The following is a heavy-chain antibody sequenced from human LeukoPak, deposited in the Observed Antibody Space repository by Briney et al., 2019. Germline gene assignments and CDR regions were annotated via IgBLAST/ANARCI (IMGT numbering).Heavy chain of an antibody. CDR2: ISGSGGST. Sequence: KTGGSLRLSCAASGFTFSSYAMSWVRQAPGKGLEGVSAISGSGGSTYYADSVKGRFTISRDNSKNTLYLQMNSLRAEDTAVYYCAKDKERDIVLMVYAIAVTFDPWGQGTLVTVSS. J-gene: IGHJ5*02. CDR3: AKDKERDIVLMVYAIAVTFDP. D-gene: IGHD2-8*01. CDR1: GFTFSSYA. V-gene: IGHV3-23*01.